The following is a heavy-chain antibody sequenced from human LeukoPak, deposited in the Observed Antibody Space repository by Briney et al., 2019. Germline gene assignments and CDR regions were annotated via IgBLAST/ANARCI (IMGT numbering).Heavy chain of an antibody. CDR2: IIPIFGTA. CDR3: ARGEITMVRGVILGYYMDV. V-gene: IGHV1-69*13. D-gene: IGHD3-10*01. CDR1: GYTFTSYD. J-gene: IGHJ6*03. Sequence: SVKVSCKASGYTFTSYDINWVRQATGQGLEWMGGIIPIFGTANYAQKFQGRVTITADESTSTAYMELSSLRSEDTAVYYCARGEITMVRGVILGYYMDVWGKGTTVTVSS.